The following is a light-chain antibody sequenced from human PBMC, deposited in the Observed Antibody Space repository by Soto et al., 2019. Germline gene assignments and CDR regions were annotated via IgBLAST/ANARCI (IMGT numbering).Light chain of an antibody. Sequence: AIQLTQSPSSLSASVGDRVTITCRASQGISSALAGYQQKPGKAPKLLIYDASSLASGVPSRFSGSGSGTDFTLTISCLQTEDFATDYWHKFNSYPLTFGGGTKVEIK. J-gene: IGKJ4*01. V-gene: IGKV1-13*02. CDR1: QGISSA. CDR2: DAS. CDR3: HKFNSYPLT.